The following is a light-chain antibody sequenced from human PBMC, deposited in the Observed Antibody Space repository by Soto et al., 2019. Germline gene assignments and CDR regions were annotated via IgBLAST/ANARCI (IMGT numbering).Light chain of an antibody. CDR1: HDVSRN. CDR3: QQYNSMLS. J-gene: IGKJ4*01. V-gene: IGKV1-33*01. Sequence: DIPMTQSPSSLSASEGDRVTITCQSRHDVSRNLNWFQQKPGEAPQLLIYDASNLERGVPSRFSGSGSGTDFTLTISSLQPEDVATYYCQQYNSMLSFGGGTEVEIK. CDR2: DAS.